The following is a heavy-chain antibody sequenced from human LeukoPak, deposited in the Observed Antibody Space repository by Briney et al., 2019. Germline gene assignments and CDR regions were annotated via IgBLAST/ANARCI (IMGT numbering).Heavy chain of an antibody. D-gene: IGHD6-25*01. Sequence: SETLSLTCTVSGGSISSGGYYWSWIRQPPGKGLEWIGYIYHSGSTYYNPSLKSRVTISVDRSKNQFSLKLSSVTAADTAVYYCARHFQGNGYYFDYWGQGTLVTVSS. J-gene: IGHJ4*02. CDR3: ARHFQGNGYYFDY. CDR1: GGSISSGGYY. CDR2: IYHSGST. V-gene: IGHV4-30-2*01.